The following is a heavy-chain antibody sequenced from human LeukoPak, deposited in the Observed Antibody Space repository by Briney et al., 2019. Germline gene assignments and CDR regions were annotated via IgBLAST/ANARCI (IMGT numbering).Heavy chain of an antibody. J-gene: IGHJ4*02. D-gene: IGHD6-19*01. Sequence: PSETLSLTCTVPGGSISSYYWSWIRQPAGKGLEWIGRIYTSGSTNYNPSLKSRVTMSVDTSKNQFSLKLSSVTAADTAVYYCARSLSSGWYEGYYFDYWGQGTLVTVSS. CDR3: ARSLSSGWYEGYYFDY. CDR2: IYTSGST. CDR1: GGSISSYY. V-gene: IGHV4-4*07.